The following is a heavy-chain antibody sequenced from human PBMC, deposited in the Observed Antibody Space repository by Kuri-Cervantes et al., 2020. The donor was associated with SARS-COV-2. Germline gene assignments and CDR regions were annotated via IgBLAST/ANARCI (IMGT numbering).Heavy chain of an antibody. CDR2: IGTAGDT. CDR1: GFTFSSYD. V-gene: IGHV3-13*01. CDR3: VRGLDFWSGSTY. D-gene: IGHD3-3*01. Sequence: GESLKISCAASGFTFSSYDMLWIRQATGKGLEWVSAIGTAGDTYYPGSVKGRFTISRENAKNSLYLQMNSLRAGDTAVYYCVRGLDFWSGSTYWGQGTQVTVSS. J-gene: IGHJ4*02.